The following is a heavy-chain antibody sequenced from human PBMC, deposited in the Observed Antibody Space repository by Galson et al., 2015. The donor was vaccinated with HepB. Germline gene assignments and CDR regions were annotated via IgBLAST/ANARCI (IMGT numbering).Heavy chain of an antibody. CDR2: SVKKGHGYAT. Sequence: SPPLSCAASGFTFSDYHMDWVPHAPGNGLECFAGSVKKGHGYATEYAESVRGRFTISRDESNDSLYLQMNSLKTEDTAVYYCVRDRMNYFFDHWGQGALVTVSS. CDR1: GFTFSDYH. J-gene: IGHJ4*02. CDR3: VRDRMNYFFDH. V-gene: IGHV3-72*01. D-gene: IGHD1-7*01.